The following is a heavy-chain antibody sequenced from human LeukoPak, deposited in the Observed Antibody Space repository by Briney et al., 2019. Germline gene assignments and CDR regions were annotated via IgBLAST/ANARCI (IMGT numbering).Heavy chain of an antibody. CDR3: ARNSSAYYGGDDAFDI. CDR2: INSDGSST. D-gene: IGHD3-22*01. J-gene: IGHJ3*02. CDR1: GFTFSTYW. Sequence: GGSLRLSCAASGFTFSTYWMHWVRQAPGKGLVCVSRINSDGSSTNYADSVKGRFTISRDNAKNTLYLQMNSLRAEDTAVYYCARNSSAYYGGDDAFDIWGQGTMVTVSS. V-gene: IGHV3-74*01.